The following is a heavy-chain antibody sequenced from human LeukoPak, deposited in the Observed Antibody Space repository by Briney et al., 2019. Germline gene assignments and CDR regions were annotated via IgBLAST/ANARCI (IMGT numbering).Heavy chain of an antibody. V-gene: IGHV3-23*01. Sequence: GGSLRLSCTASGFTFNNYAMYWVRQAPRKGLEWVAGIFGSGGSAHYADSVKGRFTISRDNSKNTVYLQMDSPRGEDTAVYYCAKDPHPVMVRGVIDYWGQGTLVTVSS. J-gene: IGHJ4*02. D-gene: IGHD3-10*01. CDR2: IFGSGGSA. CDR3: AKDPHPVMVRGVIDY. CDR1: GFTFNNYA.